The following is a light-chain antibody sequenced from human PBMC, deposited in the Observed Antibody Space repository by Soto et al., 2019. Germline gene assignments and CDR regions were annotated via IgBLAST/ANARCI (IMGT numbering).Light chain of an antibody. Sequence: EIVMTQSPATLSVSPGERATLACRASQSVSNNLAWYQQKPGQAPRFLIYGASTRDTGVPARFSGSGSGTEFTLTISSLQSEDFAVYYCQQYDNWLWTFGEGTKVEIK. J-gene: IGKJ1*01. V-gene: IGKV3-15*01. CDR2: GAS. CDR1: QSVSNN. CDR3: QQYDNWLWT.